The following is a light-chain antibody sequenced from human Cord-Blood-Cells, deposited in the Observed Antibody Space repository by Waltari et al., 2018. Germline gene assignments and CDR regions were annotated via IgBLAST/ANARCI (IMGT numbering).Light chain of an antibody. Sequence: QSALTQPRSVSGSPGQSFTISCTGTSSDVGGYNYVSWYQQHPGKAPKLMIYDVSKRPSGVPVRFSGSKSGNTASLTISGLQAEDEADYYCCSYAGSFYVFGTGTKVTVL. J-gene: IGLJ1*01. CDR2: DVS. V-gene: IGLV2-11*01. CDR1: SSDVGGYNY. CDR3: CSYAGSFYV.